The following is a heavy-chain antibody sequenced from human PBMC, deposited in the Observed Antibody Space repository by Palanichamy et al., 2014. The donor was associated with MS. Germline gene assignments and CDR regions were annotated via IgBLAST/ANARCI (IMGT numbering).Heavy chain of an antibody. CDR2: LSGSGATI. D-gene: IGHD4-17*01. Sequence: DVQLVESGGGLVQPGGSLRLSCAASGFAFSSYAMHWVRQAPGKGLEWVSGLSGSGATIYYSDSVKGRFTVSRDSSKKTLYLQMNSLRVEDTALYYCAKDFYPGGNTMTSWLVLGYFDLWGQGTLVTVSS. J-gene: IGHJ4*02. CDR1: GFAFSSYA. CDR3: AKDFYPGGNTMTSWLVLGYFDL. V-gene: IGHV3-23*04.